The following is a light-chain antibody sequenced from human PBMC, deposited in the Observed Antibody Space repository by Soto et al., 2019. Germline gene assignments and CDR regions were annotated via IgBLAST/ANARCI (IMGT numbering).Light chain of an antibody. Sequence: ENVLTQSPGTLSLSPGERATLSCRASQSVSSSYLAWYQQKPGQAPRLLIYGASSRATGIPDRFSGSGSGTDFTLTISSLEPEDFAVYYCQQYGGSPMFTFGPGTKVDIK. V-gene: IGKV3-20*01. J-gene: IGKJ3*01. CDR3: QQYGGSPMFT. CDR1: QSVSSSY. CDR2: GAS.